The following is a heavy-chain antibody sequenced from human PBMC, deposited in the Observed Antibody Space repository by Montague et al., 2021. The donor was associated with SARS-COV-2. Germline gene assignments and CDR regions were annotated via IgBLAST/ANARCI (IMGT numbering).Heavy chain of an antibody. CDR2: IYHSGST. CDR3: ARVKWELSVGNVFDI. D-gene: IGHD1-26*01. V-gene: IGHV4-39*01. J-gene: IGHJ3*02. Sequence: SKTLSLTCTVSGGSISSSSYYWAWIRQPPGKGLEWIGSIYHSGSTFYNPSLKSRVSMSVDTSKNQFSLKLSPVTAADTAMYYCARVKWELSVGNVFDIWGQGTMVTVSS. CDR1: GGSISSSSYY.